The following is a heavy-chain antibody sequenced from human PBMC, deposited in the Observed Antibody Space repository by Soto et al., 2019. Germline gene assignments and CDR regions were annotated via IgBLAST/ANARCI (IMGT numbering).Heavy chain of an antibody. V-gene: IGHV3-9*01. CDR3: AKGRATSRYNWNDGEWTIDY. CDR1: GFTFDDYA. Sequence: EVQLVESGGGLVQPGRSLRLSCAASGFTFDDYAMHWVRQAPGKGLAWVSGISWNSGSIGYADSVKGRFTISRDNAKNSLYLQMNSLRAEDTALYYCAKGRATSRYNWNDGEWTIDYWGQGTLVTVSS. J-gene: IGHJ4*02. CDR2: ISWNSGSI. D-gene: IGHD1-1*01.